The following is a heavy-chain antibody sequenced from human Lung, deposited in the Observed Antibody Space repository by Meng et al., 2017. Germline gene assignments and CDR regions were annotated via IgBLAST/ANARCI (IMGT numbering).Heavy chain of an antibody. D-gene: IGHD6-6*01. CDR1: GFTFSGYA. Sequence: EVQLLESGGGLVQPGGSLRLSCAASGFTFSGYAMTWVRQAPGKGLEWVSSVSGSDDIAYYGDSVKGRVTISSDNSKNTLYLQMNSLRAEDTAVYFCAKDLGASSSYYFDYWGQGTLVTVSS. J-gene: IGHJ4*02. CDR3: AKDLGASSSYYFDY. V-gene: IGHV3-23*01. CDR2: VSGSDDIA.